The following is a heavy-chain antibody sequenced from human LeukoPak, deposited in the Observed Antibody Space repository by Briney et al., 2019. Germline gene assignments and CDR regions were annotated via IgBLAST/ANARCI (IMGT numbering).Heavy chain of an antibody. J-gene: IGHJ4*02. CDR2: IHPSGST. V-gene: IGHV4-34*01. D-gene: IGHD1-14*01. CDR3: ARGPDFSKSGY. CDR1: GGSFTGYY. Sequence: PSETLSLTCVDYGGSFTGYYWNWIRQPPGKGLEWIGGIHPSGSTNYNPSLQSRVTMSLDTSRNQFSLNLRSVTAADSAVYYCARGPDFSKSGYWGQGTLVTVSS.